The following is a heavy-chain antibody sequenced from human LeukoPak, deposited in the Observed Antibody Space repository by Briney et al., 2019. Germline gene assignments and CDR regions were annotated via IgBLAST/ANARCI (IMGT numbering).Heavy chain of an antibody. J-gene: IGHJ5*02. V-gene: IGHV6-1*01. Sequence: QTLSLTCDISGDSVSANSAAWNWIRQSPSRGLEWLGRTYYRSKWYNDYAVSVKSRITINPDTSKNQFSLQLSSVTPEDTAVYYCARENKDSSTWYYNWFDPWGPGTLVTVSS. D-gene: IGHD6-13*01. CDR3: ARENKDSSTWYYNWFDP. CDR2: TYYRSKWYN. CDR1: GDSVSANSAA.